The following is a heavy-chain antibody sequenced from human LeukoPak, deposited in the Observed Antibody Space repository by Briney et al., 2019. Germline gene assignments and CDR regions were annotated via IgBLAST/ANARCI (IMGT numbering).Heavy chain of an antibody. V-gene: IGHV1-2*02. Sequence: ASVKVSCKASGYTFTGYYMHWVRQAPGQGLEWMGWINTNSGGTNYAQKFQGRVTMTRDTSISTAYMELSRPRSDDTAVYYCARERPVYDSSGYYQGFDYWGQGTLVTVSS. CDR2: INTNSGGT. CDR3: ARERPVYDSSGYYQGFDY. D-gene: IGHD3-22*01. J-gene: IGHJ4*02. CDR1: GYTFTGYY.